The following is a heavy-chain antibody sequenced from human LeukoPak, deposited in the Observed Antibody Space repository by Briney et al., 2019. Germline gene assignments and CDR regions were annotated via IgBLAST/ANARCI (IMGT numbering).Heavy chain of an antibody. CDR3: ARARNRLLLWFGELLV. CDR1: GFTFSSYS. J-gene: IGHJ4*02. Sequence: GGSLRLSCAASGFTFSSYSMNWVRQAPGKGLEWVSYISSSSSTIYYADSVTGRFTISRDNAKNSLYLQMNSLRDEDTAVYYCARARNRLLLWFGELLVWGQGTLVTVSS. V-gene: IGHV3-48*02. CDR2: ISSSSSTI. D-gene: IGHD3-10*01.